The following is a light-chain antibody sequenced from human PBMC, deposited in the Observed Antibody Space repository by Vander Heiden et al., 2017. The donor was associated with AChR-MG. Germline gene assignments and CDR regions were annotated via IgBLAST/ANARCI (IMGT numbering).Light chain of an antibody. CDR3: QAWDSRSVA. Sequence: SSDLTQPPSVSVSPGHPATTACPGDELGDKYVSWYQQRPGQSPGLVMYQRDKRPSGIPERFSGSISGNTATLAIIGTQAVDEAAYYGQAWDSRSVAFGGGTQLTVL. CDR2: QRD. V-gene: IGLV3-1*01. CDR1: ELGDKY. J-gene: IGLJ3*02.